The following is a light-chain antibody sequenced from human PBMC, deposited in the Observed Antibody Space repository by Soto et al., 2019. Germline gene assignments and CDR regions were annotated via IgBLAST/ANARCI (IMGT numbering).Light chain of an antibody. CDR1: QSVSSY. CDR2: DAS. J-gene: IGKJ1*01. Sequence: EIVLTQSPATLSLSPGERATLSCRASQSVSSYLAWYQQKPGQAPRLLIYDASSRATGIPARFSGSGSGTDFTLTISSLEPEDFEVYYCQQRSNWLWTFGQGTKVDIK. CDR3: QQRSNWLWT. V-gene: IGKV3-11*01.